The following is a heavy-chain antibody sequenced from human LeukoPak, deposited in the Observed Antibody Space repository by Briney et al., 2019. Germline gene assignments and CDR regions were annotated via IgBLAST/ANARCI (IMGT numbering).Heavy chain of an antibody. Sequence: GSVRVSCKASGSSLTGYYIHWVRQAPGQGLEWMGRINPNSGGTNYAQKFQGRVTMTRDTSVSTAYMELSSLRSDDTAVYYCARADTGDYWGQGTLVTVSS. CDR2: INPNSGGT. CDR1: GSSLTGYY. CDR3: ARADTGDY. D-gene: IGHD5-18*01. J-gene: IGHJ4*02. V-gene: IGHV1-2*06.